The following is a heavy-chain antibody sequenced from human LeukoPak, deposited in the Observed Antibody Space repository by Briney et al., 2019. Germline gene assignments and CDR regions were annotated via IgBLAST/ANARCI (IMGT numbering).Heavy chain of an antibody. CDR3: AKPADYYDTSGYYYRLYYFDY. CDR1: GFTFSSYN. Sequence: GGSLRLSCAASGFTFSSYNMNWVRQAPGKGLEWVSYIRSSGNTIYYADSVEGRFTISRDNPRNTLYLQMNSLRAEDTAVYYCAKPADYYDTSGYYYRLYYFDYWGQGTLVTVSS. CDR2: IRSSGNTI. V-gene: IGHV3-48*01. J-gene: IGHJ4*02. D-gene: IGHD3-22*01.